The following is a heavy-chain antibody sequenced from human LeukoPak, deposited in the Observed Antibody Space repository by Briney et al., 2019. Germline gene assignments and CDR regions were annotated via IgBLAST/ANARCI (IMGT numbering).Heavy chain of an antibody. D-gene: IGHD3-10*01. Sequence: PGGSLRLSCAASGFTFSSYTMNWVRQAPGKGLEWVSSITSSSSYIYYADSVKGRFTISRHNAKNSLYLQMNSLRADDTAVYYCAGERSDMTDYWGQGTLVTVSS. J-gene: IGHJ4*02. CDR1: GFTFSSYT. CDR2: ITSSSSYI. CDR3: AGERSDMTDY. V-gene: IGHV3-21*01.